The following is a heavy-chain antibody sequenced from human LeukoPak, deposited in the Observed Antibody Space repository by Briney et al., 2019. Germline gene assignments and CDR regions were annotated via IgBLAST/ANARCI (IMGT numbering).Heavy chain of an antibody. D-gene: IGHD1-26*01. CDR2: IKSKTGGGTT. Sequence: NPGGSLRLSCAASGFTFSDAWMSWVRQAPGKGLEWVGRIKSKTGGGTTDYAAPVKGRFSISRDDSKNTLYLQMNSLKTEDTAVYYCTWVGTTWFRSWGQGTLVTVSS. CDR3: TWVGTTWFRS. J-gene: IGHJ5*02. V-gene: IGHV3-15*01. CDR1: GFTFSDAW.